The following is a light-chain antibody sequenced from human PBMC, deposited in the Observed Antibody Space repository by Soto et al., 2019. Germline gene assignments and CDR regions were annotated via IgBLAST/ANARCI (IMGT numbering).Light chain of an antibody. V-gene: IGLV2-11*01. CDR3: CSFAGSYSYV. CDR1: SSDVGRYDY. J-gene: IGLJ1*01. Sequence: VLTQPRSVSGSPGQSVTISCTGTSSDVGRYDYVSWYQQYPGEAPKLIIYDVTERPSGVPDRFSGSKSGNTASLTISGLRAEDEAAYSCCSFAGSYSYVFGSGTKVTVL. CDR2: DVT.